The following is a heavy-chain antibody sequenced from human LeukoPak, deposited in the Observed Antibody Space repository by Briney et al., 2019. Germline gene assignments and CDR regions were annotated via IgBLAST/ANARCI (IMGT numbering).Heavy chain of an antibody. CDR1: GGSISSHY. J-gene: IGHJ4*02. Sequence: SETLSLTCTVSGGSISSHYWSWIRQPPGKGLEWIGYIYYSGSTNYNPSLKSRVTISVDTSKNQFSLKLSSVTAADTAVYYCARARRNLAAGFWSGYYRPWGQGTLVTVSS. CDR2: IYYSGST. CDR3: ARARRNLAAGFWSGYYRP. D-gene: IGHD3-3*01. V-gene: IGHV4-59*11.